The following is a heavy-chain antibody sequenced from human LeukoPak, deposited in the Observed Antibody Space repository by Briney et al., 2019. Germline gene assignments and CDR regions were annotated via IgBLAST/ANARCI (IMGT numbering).Heavy chain of an antibody. CDR3: ARAKSDGTVFNY. CDR2: ISAYNGNT. Sequence: ASVKVSCKASGYTFTNYGITWVRQAPGQGLEWMGWISAYNGNTNYAQKLQGRVTMTTDTSTSTAYMELRSLRSDDTAVYCCARAKSDGTVFNYWGQGTLVTVSS. CDR1: GYTFTNYG. V-gene: IGHV1-18*01. D-gene: IGHD4-17*01. J-gene: IGHJ4*02.